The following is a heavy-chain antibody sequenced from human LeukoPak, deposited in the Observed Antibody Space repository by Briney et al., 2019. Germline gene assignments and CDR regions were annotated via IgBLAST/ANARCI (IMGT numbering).Heavy chain of an antibody. V-gene: IGHV4-59*01. CDR1: GGSISSYY. D-gene: IGHD3-22*01. J-gene: IGHJ5*02. CDR2: IYYSGST. CDR3: ARDPSSGYWCNWFDP. Sequence: SETLSLTCTVSGGSISSYYWSWIRQPPGEGLEWIGYIYYSGSTNYNPSLKSRVTISVDTSKNQFSLKLSSVTAADTAVYYCARDPSSGYWCNWFDPWGQGTLVTVSS.